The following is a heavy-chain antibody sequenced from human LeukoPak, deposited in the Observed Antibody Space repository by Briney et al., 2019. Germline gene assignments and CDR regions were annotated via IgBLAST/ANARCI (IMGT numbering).Heavy chain of an antibody. J-gene: IGHJ5*01. CDR1: GFTFSSYT. CDR2: ISSSSIYI. CDR3: ARRYCSGGSCYDWFDS. V-gene: IGHV3-21*01. D-gene: IGHD2-15*01. Sequence: GGSLRLSCTASGFTFSSYTMNWVRQAPGKGLEWVSSISSSSIYIYYADSLKGRFTISRDNAKNSIYLQMNSLRAEGTAVYYCARRYCSGGSCYDWFDSWGQGTLVTVSS.